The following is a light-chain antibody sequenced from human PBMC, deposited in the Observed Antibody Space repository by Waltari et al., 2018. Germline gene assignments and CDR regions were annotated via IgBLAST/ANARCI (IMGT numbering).Light chain of an antibody. CDR3: AAWDDSLNGRWV. Sequence: QSVLTQPPSESGTPGQRVTISCSGSYSNIGNNVLNWYQQVPGTTPKLLIYRNDQRPSGVPDRISGSKSGTSASLAISGLQSEDEAHYYCAAWDDSLNGRWVFGGGTKLTVL. CDR1: YSNIGNNV. CDR2: RND. V-gene: IGLV1-44*01. J-gene: IGLJ2*01.